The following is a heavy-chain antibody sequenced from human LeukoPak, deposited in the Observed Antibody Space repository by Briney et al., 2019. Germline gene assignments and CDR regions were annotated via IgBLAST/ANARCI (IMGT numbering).Heavy chain of an antibody. CDR1: GGSFSGYY. Sequence: SETLSLTCAVYGGSFSGYYWSWIRQPPGQGLEWIGEINHSGSTNYNPSLKSRVTISVDTSKNQFSLKLSSVTAADTAVYYCARGRFWSGYLYAFDIWGQGTMVTVSS. D-gene: IGHD3-3*01. CDR2: INHSGST. V-gene: IGHV4-34*01. J-gene: IGHJ3*02. CDR3: ARGRFWSGYLYAFDI.